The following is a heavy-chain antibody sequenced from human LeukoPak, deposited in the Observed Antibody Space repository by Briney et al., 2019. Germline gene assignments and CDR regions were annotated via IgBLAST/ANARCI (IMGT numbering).Heavy chain of an antibody. D-gene: IGHD2-2*02. CDR3: AKDVRRAEYCSSTTCYTSSFDQ. CDR1: GFTFSNFG. V-gene: IGHV3-33*06. CDR2: LWFDGSKR. Sequence: GGSLRLSCAASGFTFSNFGFHWVRQAPGKGLEWVAVLWFDGSKRYFAESVKGRFSVSRDDSKNTLYLQMNSLRAEDTALYYCAKDVRRAEYCSSTTCYTSSFDQWGQGTLVTVSS. J-gene: IGHJ4*02.